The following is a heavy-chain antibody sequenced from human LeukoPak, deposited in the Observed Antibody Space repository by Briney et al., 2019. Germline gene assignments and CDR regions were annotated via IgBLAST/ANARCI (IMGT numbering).Heavy chain of an antibody. J-gene: IGHJ4*02. V-gene: IGHV1-2*06. Sequence: ASVKVSCKASGYTFTGHYMHWVRQAPGQGLEWMGRINTNTGSTNYAQNFQGRVTMTSDTSITTAYMELRSLRSDDTAVYYCARDPNTSGFKDYWGQGALVTVSS. CDR3: ARDPNTSGFKDY. CDR2: INTNTGST. D-gene: IGHD6-19*01. CDR1: GYTFTGHY.